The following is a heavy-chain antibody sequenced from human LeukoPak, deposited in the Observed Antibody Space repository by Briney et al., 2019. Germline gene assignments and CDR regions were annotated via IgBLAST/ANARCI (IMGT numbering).Heavy chain of an antibody. J-gene: IGHJ4*02. CDR1: GFTFSSYE. D-gene: IGHD5-24*01. CDR2: ISSSGSTI. Sequence: QPGGSLRLSCAASGFTFSSYEMNWVRQAPGKGLEWVSYISSSGSTIYYVDSVKGRFTISRDNAKNSLYLQMNSLRAEDTAVYYCARDTIYLSFDYWGQGILVTVSS. CDR3: ARDTIYLSFDY. V-gene: IGHV3-48*03.